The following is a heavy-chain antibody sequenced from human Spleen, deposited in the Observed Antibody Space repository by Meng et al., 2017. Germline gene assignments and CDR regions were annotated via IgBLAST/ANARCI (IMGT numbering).Heavy chain of an antibody. CDR1: GFTFSYYE. CDR3: ATSLRY. CDR2: ISGSGDII. V-gene: IGHV3-48*03. J-gene: IGHJ4*01. Sequence: GGSLRLSCATSGFTFSYYEMNWFRHAPGKGLEFVSYISGSGDIIFYADSVKGRFTISRDSAKNSAYLQMNSLRVEDTAVYYCATSLRYWGHGTLVTVSS.